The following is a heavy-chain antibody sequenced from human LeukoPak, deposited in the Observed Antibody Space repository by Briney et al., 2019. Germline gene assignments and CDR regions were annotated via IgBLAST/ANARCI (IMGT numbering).Heavy chain of an antibody. V-gene: IGHV1-24*01. Sequence: EASVKVSCKVSGYTLTELSMHWVRQAPGKGLEWMGGFDPEDGEAIYAQKFQGRVTMTEDTSTDTAYMELSSLRSEDTAVYYCATAKFCGGDCYSYYFDYWGQGTLFTVSS. CDR3: ATAKFCGGDCYSYYFDY. CDR1: GYTLTELS. J-gene: IGHJ4*02. CDR2: FDPEDGEA. D-gene: IGHD2-21*01.